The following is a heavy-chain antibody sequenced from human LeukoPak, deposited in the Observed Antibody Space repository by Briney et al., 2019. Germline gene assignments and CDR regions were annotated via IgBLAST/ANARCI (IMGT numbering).Heavy chain of an antibody. CDR1: GYTFAGYY. CDR3: ARASLLYSGYENDH. CDR2: INPNSGGT. D-gene: IGHD5-12*01. J-gene: IGHJ4*02. Sequence: ASVKVSCKASGYTFAGYYMHWVRQAPGQGLEWMGWINPNSGGTNYAQKFQGRVTMTRDTSISTAYMELSRLRSDDTAVYYCARASLLYSGYENDHWGQGTLVTVSS. V-gene: IGHV1-2*02.